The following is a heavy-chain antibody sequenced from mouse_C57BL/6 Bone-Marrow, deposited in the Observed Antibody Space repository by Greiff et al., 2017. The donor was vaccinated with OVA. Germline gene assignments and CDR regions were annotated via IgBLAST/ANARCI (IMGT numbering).Heavy chain of an antibody. CDR1: GFTFSDYG. CDR2: ISSGSSTI. D-gene: IGHD1-1*01. CDR3: ARPYYYGSSEAMDY. Sequence: EVQRVESGGGLVKPGGSLKLSCAASGFTFSDYGMHWVRQAPEKGLEWVAYISSGSSTIYYADTVKGRFTISRDNAKNTLFLQMTSLRSEDTAMYYCARPYYYGSSEAMDYWGQGTSVTVSS. J-gene: IGHJ4*01. V-gene: IGHV5-17*01.